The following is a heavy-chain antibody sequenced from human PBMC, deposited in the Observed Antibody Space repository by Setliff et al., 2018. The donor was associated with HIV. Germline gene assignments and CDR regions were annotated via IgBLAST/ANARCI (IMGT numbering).Heavy chain of an antibody. CDR3: ARDRRDDYYLTAYFDS. CDR2: INHSGST. D-gene: IGHD1-26*01. V-gene: IGHV4-34*01. CDR1: GGSFSGYY. J-gene: IGHJ4*02. Sequence: SETLSLTCAVYGGSFSGYYWSWIRQPPGKGLEWIGEINHSGSTNYNPSLKSRVSISMDASKNKFSLKLTSVTAADTAVYYCARDRRDDYYLTAYFDSLGQGTVVTVSS.